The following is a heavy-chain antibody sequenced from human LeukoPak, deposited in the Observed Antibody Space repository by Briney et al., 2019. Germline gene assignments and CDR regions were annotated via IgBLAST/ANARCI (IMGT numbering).Heavy chain of an antibody. D-gene: IGHD3-10*01. CDR3: VRGRFSAFDI. V-gene: IGHV4-59*12. J-gene: IGHJ3*02. CDR1: GDSISYYY. Sequence: SETLSLTCTVSGDSISYYYWNWIRQPPGKGLEWIGYGSYTGSANYNPSLKSPVTISVDTSKNQLSLKLSSVTAADTAVYYCVRGRFSAFDIWGQGTMVTVSS. CDR2: GSYTGSA.